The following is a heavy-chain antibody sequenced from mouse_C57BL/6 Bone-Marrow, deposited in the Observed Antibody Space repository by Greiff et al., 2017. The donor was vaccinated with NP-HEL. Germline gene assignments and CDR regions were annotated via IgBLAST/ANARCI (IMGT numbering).Heavy chain of an antibody. Sequence: QVQLQQPGAELVKPGASVKMSCKASGYTFTSYWITWVKQRPGQGLAWIGDIYPGSGSTNYNEKFKSKATLTVDTSSSTAYMQLSSLTSEDSAVYYCARRYYGSSYEYYAMDNWGEGTSVTVSS. D-gene: IGHD1-1*01. V-gene: IGHV1-55*01. CDR3: ARRYYGSSYEYYAMDN. J-gene: IGHJ4*01. CDR1: GYTFTSYW. CDR2: IYPGSGST.